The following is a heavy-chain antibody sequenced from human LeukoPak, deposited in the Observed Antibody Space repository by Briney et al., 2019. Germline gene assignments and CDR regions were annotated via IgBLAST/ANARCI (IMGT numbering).Heavy chain of an antibody. Sequence: PSETLSLTCTVSGGSISSYCWSWIRQPPGKGLEWIGYIYYSGSTNYNPSLKSRVTISVDTSKNQFSLKLSSVTAADTAVYYCARVFSSSWRPYYYYYYYMDVWGKGTTVTVSS. J-gene: IGHJ6*03. CDR3: ARVFSSSWRPYYYYYYYMDV. V-gene: IGHV4-59*01. CDR1: GGSISSYC. D-gene: IGHD6-13*01. CDR2: IYYSGST.